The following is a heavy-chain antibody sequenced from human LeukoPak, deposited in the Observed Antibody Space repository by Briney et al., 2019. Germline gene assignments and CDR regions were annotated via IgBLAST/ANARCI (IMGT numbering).Heavy chain of an antibody. CDR3: ARGVLDYYDSSGYLDY. CDR2: IYYSGST. D-gene: IGHD3-22*01. V-gene: IGHV4-31*03. J-gene: IGHJ4*02. Sequence: SETLSLTCTVSSGSISSGGYYWSWIRQHPGKGLEWIGYIYYSGSTYYNPSLKSRVTISVDTSKNQFSLKLSSVTAADTAVYYCARGVLDYYDSSGYLDYWGQGTLVTVSS. CDR1: SGSISSGGYY.